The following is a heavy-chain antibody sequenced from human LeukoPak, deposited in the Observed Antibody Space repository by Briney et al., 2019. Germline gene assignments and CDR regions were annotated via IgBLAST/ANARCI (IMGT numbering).Heavy chain of an antibody. CDR1: GFIFSNYA. D-gene: IGHD3-10*01. CDR2: ILYDGSDK. Sequence: GGSLRLSCAASGFIFSNYAMHWVRQAPGKGLEWVALILYDGSDKYYTDSVKGRFTISRDNSKNTLYLQMNSLRAEDTAVYYCAKDRRAGSYDYWGQGTLVTVSS. CDR3: AKDRRAGSYDY. J-gene: IGHJ4*02. V-gene: IGHV3-30*18.